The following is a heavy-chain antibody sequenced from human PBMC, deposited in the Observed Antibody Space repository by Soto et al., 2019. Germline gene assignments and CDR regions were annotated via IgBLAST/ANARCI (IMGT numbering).Heavy chain of an antibody. Sequence: QVHLVESGGGVVQPGRSLRLSCTASGFTFSSYGMSWVRQAPGKGLEWMTIISYDGSLKYYADSVKGRFTVSRDNSKNTLYLQMNSLRADDTAVYYCAKEIKPVSSPWEFDYWGQGTLVTVSS. CDR2: ISYDGSLK. V-gene: IGHV3-30*18. CDR1: GFTFSSYG. D-gene: IGHD1-26*01. J-gene: IGHJ4*02. CDR3: AKEIKPVSSPWEFDY.